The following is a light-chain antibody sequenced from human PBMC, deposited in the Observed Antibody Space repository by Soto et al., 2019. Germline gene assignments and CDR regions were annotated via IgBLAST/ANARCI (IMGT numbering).Light chain of an antibody. Sequence: SYELTQPPSVSVAPGQAARITCGGSDIGSKNVHWYQQKPGQAPVLVISYDSDRPSGIPERFSGSNSGNTATLTISGVEAGDEADYYCQLWDSSSDHRVQFGGGTQLTVL. V-gene: IGLV3-21*04. CDR3: QLWDSSSDHRVQ. CDR2: YDS. J-gene: IGLJ3*02. CDR1: DIGSKN.